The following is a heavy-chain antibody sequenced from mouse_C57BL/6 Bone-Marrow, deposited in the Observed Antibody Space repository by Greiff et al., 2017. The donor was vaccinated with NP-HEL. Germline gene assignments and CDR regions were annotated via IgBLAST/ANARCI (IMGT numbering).Heavy chain of an antibody. CDR3: TTGSNLDY. Sequence: EVHLVESGAELVRPGASVKLSCTASGFNIKDDYMHWVKQRPEQGLEWIGWIDPENGDTEYASKFQGKATITADTSSNTAYLQLSSLTSEDTAVYYCTTGSNLDYWGQGTTLTVSS. V-gene: IGHV14-4*01. D-gene: IGHD2-5*01. CDR1: GFNIKDDY. J-gene: IGHJ2*01. CDR2: IDPENGDT.